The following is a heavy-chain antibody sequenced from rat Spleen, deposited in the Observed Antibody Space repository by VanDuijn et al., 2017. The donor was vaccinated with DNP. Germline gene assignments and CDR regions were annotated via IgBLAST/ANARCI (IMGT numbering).Heavy chain of an antibody. D-gene: IGHD1-1*01. Sequence: EVQLMESGGGLVSPGRSLKLSCAGSGFTFSDYYMAWVRQAPTKGLDWVASISSDGGHTYYRDSVKGRFTISRDNAKSTLSLQMGSLRSEDTATYYCARQHRWSYYFDYWGQGVMVTVSS. CDR2: ISSDGGHT. J-gene: IGHJ2*01. CDR3: ARQHRWSYYFDY. CDR1: GFTFSDYY. V-gene: IGHV5-25*01.